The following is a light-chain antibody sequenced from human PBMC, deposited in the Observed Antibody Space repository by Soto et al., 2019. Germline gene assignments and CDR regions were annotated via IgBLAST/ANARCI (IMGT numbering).Light chain of an antibody. V-gene: IGLV2-23*02. CDR3: CSYADHSWV. CDR1: SSDVGNYNL. Sequence: QSVLTQPASVSRSPGQSITISCTGTSSDVGNYNLVSWYQQYPGKAPKVIIYEVIKRPSGVSNRFSGSKSGNTASVTISGLQAEDEADYYCCSYADHSWVFGGGTKLTV. J-gene: IGLJ3*02. CDR2: EVI.